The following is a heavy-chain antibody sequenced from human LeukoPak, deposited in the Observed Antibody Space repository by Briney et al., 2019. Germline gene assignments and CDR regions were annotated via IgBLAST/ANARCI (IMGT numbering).Heavy chain of an antibody. CDR1: GGSISSSSYY. Sequence: SETLSLTCTVSGGSISSSSYYWGWIRQPPGKELEWIGSIYYSGSTNCNPSLKSRVTISVDTSKNQFSLKLSSVTAADTAVCYCARVYYSSSYDYWYFALWGRGTLVTVSS. D-gene: IGHD6-13*01. J-gene: IGHJ2*01. CDR2: IYYSGST. CDR3: ARVYYSSSYDYWYFAL. V-gene: IGHV4-39*07.